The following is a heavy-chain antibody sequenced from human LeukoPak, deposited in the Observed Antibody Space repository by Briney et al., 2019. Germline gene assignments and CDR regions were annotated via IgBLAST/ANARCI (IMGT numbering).Heavy chain of an antibody. Sequence: ASVKVSCKASGYTFTSYGITWVRQAPGQGLEWMGWISAYNGNTNYAQNLQGRVTMTTDTSTNTAYMELRGLRSDDTAVYYCARAAYCGGDCYSGVEYFQHWGQGTLVTVSS. D-gene: IGHD2-21*02. CDR1: GYTFTSYG. V-gene: IGHV1-18*01. CDR3: ARAAYCGGDCYSGVEYFQH. CDR2: ISAYNGNT. J-gene: IGHJ1*01.